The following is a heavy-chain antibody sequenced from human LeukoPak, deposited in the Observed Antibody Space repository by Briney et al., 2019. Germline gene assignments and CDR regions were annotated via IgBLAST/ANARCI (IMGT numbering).Heavy chain of an antibody. CDR1: GFTFSSYG. V-gene: IGHV3-23*01. Sequence: PGGSLRLSCAASGFTFSSYGMSWVRQAPGKGLEWVSAISGSGGSTYYADSVKGRFTTSRDNSKNTLYLQMNSLRAEDTAAYYCARSGLNRFDYWGQGTLVTVSS. CDR3: ARSGLNRFDY. D-gene: IGHD2-15*01. CDR2: ISGSGGST. J-gene: IGHJ4*02.